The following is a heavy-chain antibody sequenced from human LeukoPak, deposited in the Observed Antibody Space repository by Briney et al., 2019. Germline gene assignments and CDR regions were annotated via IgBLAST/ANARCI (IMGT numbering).Heavy chain of an antibody. CDR2: IYYSGST. CDR3: ARGRGDSLVVPAAMRFGWFDP. CDR1: GGSISSSSYY. D-gene: IGHD2-2*01. J-gene: IGHJ5*02. Sequence: SETLSLTCTVSGGSISSSSYYWVRIRQPPGKGLVGIGSIYYSGSTYYNPTLKSQVTISVDTSKNQFSQKLSSVTAADTAIYYCARGRGDSLVVPAAMRFGWFDPWGQGTLVTVSS. V-gene: IGHV4-39*07.